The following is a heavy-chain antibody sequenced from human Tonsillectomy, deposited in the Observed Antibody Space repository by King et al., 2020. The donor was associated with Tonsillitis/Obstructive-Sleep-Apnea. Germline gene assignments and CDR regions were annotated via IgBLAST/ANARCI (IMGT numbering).Heavy chain of an antibody. J-gene: IGHJ6*03. CDR2: MWNYGSKI. CDR3: ARDLRKGSYLVV. CDR1: GFTFRNYG. Sequence: VQLVESGGGAVQPGRSVTLSCTASGFTFRNYGMHWVSQAPGKGLKWVAVMWNYGSKIYYEDSVKGRFTISRDNSKNTLYLQMNSLRAEDTAVYYCARDLRKGSYLVVSGTGATFTVSS. V-gene: IGHV3-33*01.